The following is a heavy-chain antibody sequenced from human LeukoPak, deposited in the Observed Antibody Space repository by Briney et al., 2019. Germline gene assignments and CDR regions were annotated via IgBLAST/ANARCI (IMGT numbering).Heavy chain of an antibody. D-gene: IGHD3-16*01. Sequence: SETLSLTCTVSGASTDRRVSTNSYYWSWIRQPPGKGLEWIGYIYYSGSTNYNPSLKSRVTISVDTSKNQFSLKLSSVTAADTAVYYCARNTPPLNYYDYVWGSPYNLPDYWGQGTLVTVSS. J-gene: IGHJ4*02. CDR1: GASTDRRVSTNSYY. V-gene: IGHV4-61*01. CDR2: IYYSGST. CDR3: ARNTPPLNYYDYVWGSPYNLPDY.